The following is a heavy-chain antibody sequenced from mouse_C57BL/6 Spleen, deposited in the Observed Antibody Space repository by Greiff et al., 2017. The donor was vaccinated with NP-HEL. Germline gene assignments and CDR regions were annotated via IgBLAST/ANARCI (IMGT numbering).Heavy chain of an antibody. D-gene: IGHD2-1*01. CDR2: IYPETGGT. CDR3: RNGNYGYFDV. V-gene: IGHV1-15*01. Sequence: QVQLQQSGAELVRPGASVALSCKASGYTFTDYEMHWVKQTPVHGLEWIGAIYPETGGTAYNQKFKGKAILTADKSSSTAYMELRSLTSEDSAVYYCRNGNYGYFDVWGTGTTVTVSS. J-gene: IGHJ1*03. CDR1: GYTFTDYE.